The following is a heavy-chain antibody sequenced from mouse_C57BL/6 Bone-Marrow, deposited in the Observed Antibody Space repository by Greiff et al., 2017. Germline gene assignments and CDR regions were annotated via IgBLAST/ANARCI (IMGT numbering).Heavy chain of an antibody. CDR2: INPNNGGT. D-gene: IGHD2-5*01. Sequence: EVKLMESGPELVKPGASVKMSCKASGYTFTDYNMHWVKQSHGKSLEWIGYINPNNGGTSYNQKFKGKATLTVKKSSSTAYMEHRSLTSEDSAVYYCARSGYSNYGFAYWGQGTLVTVSA. CDR3: ARSGYSNYGFAY. CDR1: GYTFTDYN. V-gene: IGHV1-22*01. J-gene: IGHJ3*01.